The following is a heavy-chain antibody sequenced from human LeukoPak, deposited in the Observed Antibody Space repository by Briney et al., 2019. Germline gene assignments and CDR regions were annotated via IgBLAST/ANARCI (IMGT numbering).Heavy chain of an antibody. CDR1: GYSISSGYY. D-gene: IGHD1-26*01. V-gene: IGHV4-38-2*02. J-gene: IGHJ3*02. Sequence: SETLSLTCTVSGYSISSGYYWGWIRQPPGKGLEWIGSIYHSGSTYYNPSLKSRVTISIDTSKNQFSLKLSSVTAADTAVYYCASSVGGGTYYIWGQGTMVTVSS. CDR3: ASSVGGGTYYI. CDR2: IYHSGST.